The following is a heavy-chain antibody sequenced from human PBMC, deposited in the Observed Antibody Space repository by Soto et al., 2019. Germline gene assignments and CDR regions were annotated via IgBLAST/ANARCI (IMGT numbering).Heavy chain of an antibody. V-gene: IGHV4-34*01. D-gene: IGHD4-17*01. CDR2: INHSGST. Sequence: QVQLQQWGAGLLKPSETLSLTCAVYGGSFSGYYWRRIRQPPGKGLEWIGEINHSGSTNYNPSLKSRVTISVDTSKNQCSLKLSSVTAADTAVYYCARARGDDYGDYYGSWGQGTLVTVSS. J-gene: IGHJ5*02. CDR1: GGSFSGYY. CDR3: ARARGDDYGDYYGS.